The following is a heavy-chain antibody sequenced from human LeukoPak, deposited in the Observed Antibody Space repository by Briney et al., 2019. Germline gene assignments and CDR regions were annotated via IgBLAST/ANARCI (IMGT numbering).Heavy chain of an antibody. D-gene: IGHD4-17*01. CDR1: GFTFGDYA. J-gene: IGHJ4*02. V-gene: IGHV3-20*04. CDR2: INWNGGST. CDR3: ARRDYGDYGGYFDY. Sequence: PGGSLRLSCTASGFTFGDYAMTWVRQAPGKGLEWVSGINWNGGSTGYADSVKGRFTISRDNAKNSLYLQMNSLRAEDTALYYCARRDYGDYGGYFDYWGQGTLVTVSS.